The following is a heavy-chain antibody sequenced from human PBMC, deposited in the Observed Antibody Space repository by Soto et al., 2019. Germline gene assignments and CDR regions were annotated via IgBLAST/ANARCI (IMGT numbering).Heavy chain of an antibody. CDR1: GFTFSSHW. J-gene: IGHJ4*02. CDR3: ARDHPTPGLYFDY. V-gene: IGHV3-7*04. D-gene: IGHD2-8*02. Sequence: PGGSLRLSCTASGFTFSSHWMSWVRQAPGKGLEWVAHINQDGSEKYYVDSVKGRFTISRDNAKNSLYLQMNSLRAEDTAVYYCARDHPTPGLYFDYWGQGTLVTVSS. CDR2: INQDGSEK.